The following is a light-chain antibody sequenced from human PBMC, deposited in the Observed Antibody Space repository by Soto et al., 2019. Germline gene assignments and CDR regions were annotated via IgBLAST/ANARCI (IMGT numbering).Light chain of an antibody. CDR2: GAS. J-gene: IGKJ5*01. CDR3: QQRSDWPLT. CDR1: QSVRSDY. Sequence: EIVLTQSPGTLSLTPGERATLSCRASQSVRSDYLAWYQQKPGQAPRLHIYGASTRATGIPDRFTGSGSGTDFTLTISSLEPEDFAVYYCQQRSDWPLTFGQGTRLEIK. V-gene: IGKV3D-20*02.